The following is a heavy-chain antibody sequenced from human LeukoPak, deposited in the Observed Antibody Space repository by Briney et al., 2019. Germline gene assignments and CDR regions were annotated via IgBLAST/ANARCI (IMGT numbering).Heavy chain of an antibody. CDR3: ANKGSSGY. V-gene: IGHV3-23*01. CDR2: VSGSGAHT. CDR1: GFTFSHYA. J-gene: IGHJ4*02. D-gene: IGHD3-22*01. Sequence: GGSLRLSCAASGFTFSHYAMSWVRQAPGKGLEWVSTVSGSGAHTFYADFLKGRFTISRDNSKNTLYLQMNSLRAEDTAVYYCANKGSSGYWGQGTLVTVSS.